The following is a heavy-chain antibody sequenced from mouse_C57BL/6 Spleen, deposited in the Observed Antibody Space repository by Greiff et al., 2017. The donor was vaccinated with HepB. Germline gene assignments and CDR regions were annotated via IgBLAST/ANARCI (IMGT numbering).Heavy chain of an antibody. CDR2: FYPGSGSI. V-gene: IGHV1-62-2*01. D-gene: IGHD2-3*01. CDR1: GYTFTEYT. J-gene: IGHJ3*01. CDR3: ARHEGGSYDGYYGGTWFAY. Sequence: QVQLQQSGAELVKPGASVKLSCKASGYTFTEYTIHWVKQRSGQGLEWIGWFYPGSGSIKYNEKFKDKATLTADKSSSTVYMELSRLTSEDSAVYFCARHEGGSYDGYYGGTWFAYWGQGTLVTVSA.